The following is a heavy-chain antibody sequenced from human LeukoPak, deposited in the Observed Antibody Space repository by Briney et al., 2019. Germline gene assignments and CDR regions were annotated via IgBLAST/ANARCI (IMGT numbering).Heavy chain of an antibody. D-gene: IGHD3-3*01. CDR3: ARTYYDFWSGYYRDNNWFDP. V-gene: IGHV4-61*02. CDR2: IYTSGST. J-gene: IGHJ5*02. Sequence: PSQTLSLTCTVSGGSISSGSYYWSWIRQPAGKGLEWIVRIYTSGSTNYNPSLKSRVTTSVDTSKNQFSLKLSSVTAADTAVYYCARTYYDFWSGYYRDNNWFDPWGQGTLVTVSS. CDR1: GGSISSGSYY.